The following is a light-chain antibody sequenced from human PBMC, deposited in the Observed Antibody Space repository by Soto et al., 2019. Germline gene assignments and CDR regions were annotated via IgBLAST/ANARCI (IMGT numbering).Light chain of an antibody. CDR3: QQYNNWPLT. CDR1: QIVDNF. Sequence: EIVLTQSPATLSLSPGERATLSCRASQIVDNFLAWYQQKPGQAPRLLIYDASNRAPGIPARFSGSGSGTEFTLTISSLQSEDFAVYYCQQYNNWPLTFGQGTKVEIK. CDR2: DAS. V-gene: IGKV3-11*01. J-gene: IGKJ1*01.